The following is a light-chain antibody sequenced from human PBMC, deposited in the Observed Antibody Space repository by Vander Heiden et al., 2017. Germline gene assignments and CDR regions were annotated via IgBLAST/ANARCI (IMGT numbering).Light chain of an antibody. J-gene: IGLJ2*01. CDR3: QSYDSSLSGSV. Sequence: QSVLTQPPSVSGAPGQKVTISCTGSSSTIGAGYDVHWYHHLPGTAPNLLLYGNSNRHSGVPDRFSGSKSGTSASLSITGLQAEDEADYYCQSYDSSLSGSVFGGGTKLTVL. CDR2: GNS. CDR1: SSTIGAGYD. V-gene: IGLV1-40*01.